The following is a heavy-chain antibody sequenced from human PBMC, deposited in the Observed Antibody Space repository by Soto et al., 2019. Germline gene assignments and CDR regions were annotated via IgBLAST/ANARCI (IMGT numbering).Heavy chain of an antibody. Sequence: QLQLKESGPGLVKSSETLSLTCSVSGDSISNSRFYWAWIRQPPGEGLEWIGSIYHTGNAYYNPSLKSRVTILVDTSKNQFSLKLTSVPAADTALYYCARDYLDSSDYTTNWFDPWGQGALVTVSS. D-gene: IGHD3-22*01. CDR3: ARDYLDSSDYTTNWFDP. CDR2: IYHTGNA. J-gene: IGHJ5*02. CDR1: GDSISNSRFY. V-gene: IGHV4-39*01.